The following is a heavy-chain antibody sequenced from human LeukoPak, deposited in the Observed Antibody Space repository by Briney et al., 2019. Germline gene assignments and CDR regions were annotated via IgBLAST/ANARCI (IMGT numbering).Heavy chain of an antibody. CDR2: INPNSGGT. V-gene: IGHV1-2*02. CDR1: GYTFTGYY. CDR3: ARVGVAGIAAANIDY. D-gene: IGHD6-13*01. J-gene: IGHJ4*02. Sequence: GASVKVPCKASGYTFTGYYMHWVRQAPGQGLEWMGWINPNSGGTNYAQKFQGRVTMTRDTSISTAYMELSRLRSDGTAVYYCARVGVAGIAAANIDYWGQGTLVTVSS.